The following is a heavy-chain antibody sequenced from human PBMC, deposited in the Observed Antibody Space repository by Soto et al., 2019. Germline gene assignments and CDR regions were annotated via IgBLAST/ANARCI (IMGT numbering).Heavy chain of an antibody. D-gene: IGHD1-1*01. CDR2: INHSGTT. CDR3: ARVWMLDP. J-gene: IGHJ5*02. V-gene: IGHV4-34*01. CDR1: GGSFSGYQ. Sequence: SETLSLTCVVSGGSFSGYQWNWIRQSPGQGLEWIGEINHSGTTKYNPSLESRSNLSVDTSKRQFSLKMFSVTAPDTAICYCARVWMLDPWGQVTRFTVSS.